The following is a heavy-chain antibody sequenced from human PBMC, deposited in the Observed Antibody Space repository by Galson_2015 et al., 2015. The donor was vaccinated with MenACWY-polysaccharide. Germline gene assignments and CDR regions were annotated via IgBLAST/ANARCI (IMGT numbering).Heavy chain of an antibody. CDR3: ECATRHAFDI. CDR2: ISGSGGTT. D-gene: IGHD5-24*01. J-gene: IGHJ3*02. Sequence: SLRLSCAASGFTSSSYAMSWVRQAPGKGLEWVSIISGSGGTTYYADSVKGRFTISRDNSKDTLYLQMNSLRAEDTAVYYCECATRHAFDIWGQGTMVTVSS. CDR1: GFTSSSYA. V-gene: IGHV3-23*01.